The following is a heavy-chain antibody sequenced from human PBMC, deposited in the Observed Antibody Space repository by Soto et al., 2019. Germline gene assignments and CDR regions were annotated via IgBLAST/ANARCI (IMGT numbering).Heavy chain of an antibody. J-gene: IGHJ5*02. V-gene: IGHV3-13*01. CDR1: GFTFSSYG. Sequence: EVELEESGGGLVQPGGSLRLSCAASGFTFSSYGMHWVRQVTGKGLEWVSTIGTGGDTYYLGSVRGRFTISRENAKNSLYLQMNSLRAEDTAVYYCARGRPEYYRDSSGYSHLLNWVDPWGQGTLVTVSS. CDR3: ARGRPEYYRDSSGYSHLLNWVDP. CDR2: IGTGGDT. D-gene: IGHD3-22*01.